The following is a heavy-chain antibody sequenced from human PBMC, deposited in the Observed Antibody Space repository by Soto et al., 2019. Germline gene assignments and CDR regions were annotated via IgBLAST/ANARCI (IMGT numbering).Heavy chain of an antibody. Sequence: ASVKVSCKVSGYTLTELSMHWVRQAPGKGLEWMGGFDPEDGETIYAQKFQGRVTMTEDTSTDTAYMELSSLRSEDTAVYYCATAYNWNYGDYYYYGMDVWGQGTTVTVSS. V-gene: IGHV1-24*01. CDR2: FDPEDGET. D-gene: IGHD1-7*01. CDR3: ATAYNWNYGDYYYYGMDV. CDR1: GYTLTELS. J-gene: IGHJ6*02.